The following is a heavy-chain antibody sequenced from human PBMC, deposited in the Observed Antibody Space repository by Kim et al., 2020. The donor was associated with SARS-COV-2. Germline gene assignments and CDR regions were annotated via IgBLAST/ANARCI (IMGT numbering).Heavy chain of an antibody. J-gene: IGHJ4*02. V-gene: IGHV1-18*01. Sequence: YAQKLQGRVTMTTDTSTSTAYMELRSLRSDDTAVYYCARDYRYGSGGSGYWGQGTLVTVSS. CDR3: ARDYRYGSGGSGY. D-gene: IGHD3-10*01.